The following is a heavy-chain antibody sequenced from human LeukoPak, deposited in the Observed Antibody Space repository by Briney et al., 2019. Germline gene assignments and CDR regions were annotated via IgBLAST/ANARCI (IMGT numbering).Heavy chain of an antibody. CDR2: ISDTGSTI. CDR3: AELGITMIGGV. D-gene: IGHD3-10*02. V-gene: IGHV3-48*03. J-gene: IGHJ6*04. CDR1: GFTFSSYE. Sequence: GGSLRLSCAASGFTFSSYELNWVRQAPGKGLEWVSYISDTGSTIHYADSVEGRFTISRDNAKNSLYLQMNSLRAEDTAVYYCAELGITMIGGVWGKGTTVTISS.